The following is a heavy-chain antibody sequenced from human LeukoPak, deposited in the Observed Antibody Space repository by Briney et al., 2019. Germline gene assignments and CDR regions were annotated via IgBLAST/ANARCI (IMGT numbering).Heavy chain of an antibody. J-gene: IGHJ4*02. CDR1: RFTFSSYS. CDR3: ARSYCGGDCYSPFDY. CDR2: INWNGGSTDYGGST. D-gene: IGHD2-21*02. Sequence: GGSLRLSCAASRFTFSSYSMNWVRQAPGKGLEWVSSINWNGGSTDYGGSTTYADSVKGRFTISRDNAKNSLYLQMNSLRAEDTALYYCARSYCGGDCYSPFDYWGQGTLVTVSS. V-gene: IGHV3-20*04.